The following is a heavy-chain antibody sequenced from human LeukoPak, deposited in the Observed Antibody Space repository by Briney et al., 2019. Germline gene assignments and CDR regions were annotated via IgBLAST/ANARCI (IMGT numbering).Heavy chain of an antibody. J-gene: IGHJ4*02. D-gene: IGHD3-10*01. CDR3: ARSWFGDLYYFDY. CDR1: GFTFSSYS. Sequence: PGGSLRLSCAASGFTFSSYSMNWVRQAPGKGLEWVSSISSSSSYIYYADSVKGRFTISRDNAKTSLYLQMNSLRAEDTAVYYCARSWFGDLYYFDYWGQGTLVTVSS. CDR2: ISSSSSYI. V-gene: IGHV3-21*01.